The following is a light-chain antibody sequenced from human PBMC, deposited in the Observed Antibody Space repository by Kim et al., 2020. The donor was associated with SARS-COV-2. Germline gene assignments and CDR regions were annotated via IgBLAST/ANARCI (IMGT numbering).Light chain of an antibody. CDR1: QSISSW. CDR3: QQYDTYPIT. CDR2: RAS. V-gene: IGKV1-5*03. J-gene: IGKJ5*01. Sequence: AFVGDRVTVTCRASQSISSWLAWYQQKPGTSPKLLIYRASTLESGVPSRFSGSRSGTDFTLTITSLQPDDFATYYCQQYDTYPITFGQGTRLEIK.